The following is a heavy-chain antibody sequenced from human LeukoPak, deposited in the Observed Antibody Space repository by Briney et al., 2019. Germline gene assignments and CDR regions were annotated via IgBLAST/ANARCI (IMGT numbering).Heavy chain of an antibody. CDR1: GFTFSSYW. V-gene: IGHV3-74*03. CDR3: ARVDPKAPGDYS. Sequence: GGPLRLSCAASGFTFSSYWMHWVRQAPGKGLVWVSRINSDGSSTKYADSVKGRFTISRDNAKNTLYVQMNNLRAEDTAVYYCARVDPKAPGDYSWGRGTLVTVSS. D-gene: IGHD2-2*03. J-gene: IGHJ4*02. CDR2: INSDGSST.